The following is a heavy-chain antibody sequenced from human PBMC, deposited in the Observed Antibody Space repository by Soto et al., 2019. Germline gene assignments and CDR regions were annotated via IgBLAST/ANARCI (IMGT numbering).Heavy chain of an antibody. Sequence: SETLSLTCAVSGGSISSSNWWSWVRQPPGKGLEWIGEIYHSGSTNYNPSLKSRVTISVDTSKNQFSLKLGSVTAADTAVYYCARDIMGTNYYYYGMDVWGQGTTVTVSS. V-gene: IGHV4-4*02. CDR3: ARDIMGTNYYYYGMDV. J-gene: IGHJ6*02. CDR2: IYHSGST. D-gene: IGHD2-8*01. CDR1: GGSISSSNW.